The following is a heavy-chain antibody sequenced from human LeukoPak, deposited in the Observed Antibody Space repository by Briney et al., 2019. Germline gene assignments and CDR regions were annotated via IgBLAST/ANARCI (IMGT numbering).Heavy chain of an antibody. CDR1: GGSIISGDYY. CDR2: IFYRGSS. J-gene: IGHJ4*02. D-gene: IGHD3-10*01. Sequence: PSQTLSLTCTVSGGSIISGDYYWSWIRKPPGKGLQWIGYIFYRGSSYYNPSLKSRVTIALDMSQNQFSLKLSSVTAADTAVYYCARGIIRGVIILGYWGQGTLVTVSS. CDR3: ARGIIRGVIILGY. V-gene: IGHV4-30-4*01.